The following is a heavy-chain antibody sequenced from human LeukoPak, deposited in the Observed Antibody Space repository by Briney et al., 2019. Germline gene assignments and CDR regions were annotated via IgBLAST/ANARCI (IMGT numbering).Heavy chain of an antibody. CDR1: GITFSSYT. J-gene: IGHJ4*02. V-gene: IGHV3-21*01. CDR3: ARDLDWILFDY. D-gene: IGHD3-9*01. Sequence: PGGSLTLSCAASGITFSSYTMTWVRLAPGKGLEWVSSISTRSDYIYYADSVKGRFTISRDNAKNTLFLQMNSLSAEDTAVYYCARDLDWILFDYWGQGTLVTVSS. CDR2: ISTRSDYI.